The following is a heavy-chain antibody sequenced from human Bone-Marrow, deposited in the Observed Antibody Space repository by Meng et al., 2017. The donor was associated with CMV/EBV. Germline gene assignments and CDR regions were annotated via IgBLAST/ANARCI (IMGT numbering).Heavy chain of an antibody. D-gene: IGHD2-2*01. CDR3: ERGRLTVVVPTVEREYDY. CDR2: INPNSGGT. V-gene: IGHV1-2*02. CDR1: GYTFTGYY. Sequence: ASVKVSCKASGYTFTGYYMHWVRQAPGQGLEWMGWINPNSGGTNYAQKFQGRVTMTRDTSISTAYMELSSLESDDTAMYHCERGRLTVVVPTVEREYDYWGQGTLVTVSS. J-gene: IGHJ4*02.